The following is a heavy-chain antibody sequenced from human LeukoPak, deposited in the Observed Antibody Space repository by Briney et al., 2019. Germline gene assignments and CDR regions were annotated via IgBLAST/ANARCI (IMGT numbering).Heavy chain of an antibody. J-gene: IGHJ2*01. V-gene: IGHV1-69*13. Sequence: SVKVSCKASGGTFSSYAMSWVGQAPGQGREWMGGISPIFGTANDAQKFQGRVTSTADESTSTASMELSSLRPQDTPVYYSARGIVVGAAQTNWYFDLWGRGPLVTVSS. D-gene: IGHD2-15*01. CDR2: ISPIFGTA. CDR3: ARGIVVGAAQTNWYFDL. CDR1: GGTFSSYA.